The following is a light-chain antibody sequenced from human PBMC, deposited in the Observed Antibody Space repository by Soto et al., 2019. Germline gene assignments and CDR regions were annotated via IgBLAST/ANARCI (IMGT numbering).Light chain of an antibody. J-gene: IGKJ1*01. CDR1: QSVGNN. Sequence: DTVMTQSPATLSVSPGERASLSCGVSQSVGNNLAWYRQKPGQAPRLLVYGASTRATGVPARFSGSGSGTEFTLIISSLQSEDFAVYYCQQYNSWPRTFGQGTKVEIK. V-gene: IGKV3-15*01. CDR3: QQYNSWPRT. CDR2: GAS.